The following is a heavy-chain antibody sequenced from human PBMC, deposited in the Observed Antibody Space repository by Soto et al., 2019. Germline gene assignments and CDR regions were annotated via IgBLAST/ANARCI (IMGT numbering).Heavy chain of an antibody. CDR1: GFTFSSYA. Sequence: PGGSLRLSCAASGFTFSSYAMSWVRQAPGKGLEWVSTLSTSGGSTYYADSVKGRFTISRDNSKNTLYLKMNSLRAEDTAVYYCAKLMATIDRSFDYWGQGTLVTVSS. CDR3: AKLMATIDRSFDY. D-gene: IGHD5-12*01. J-gene: IGHJ4*02. CDR2: LSTSGGST. V-gene: IGHV3-23*01.